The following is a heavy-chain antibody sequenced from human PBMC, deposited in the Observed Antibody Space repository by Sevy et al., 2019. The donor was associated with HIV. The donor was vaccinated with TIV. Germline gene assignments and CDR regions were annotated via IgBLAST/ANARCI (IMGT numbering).Heavy chain of an antibody. CDR1: NLTFEDFP. Sequence: GGSLRLSFAASNLTFEDFPMHWVRRAPGKGREWVSGISWNGVAMGFAASVKGRFTISRDNARSSVYLQINSLTPEDMGVYYCAKGQQLITQSGSYFYYGMNVWGQGTTVTVSS. D-gene: IGHD6-13*01. J-gene: IGHJ6*02. CDR3: AKGQQLITQSGSYFYYGMNV. CDR2: ISWNGVAM. V-gene: IGHV3-9*03.